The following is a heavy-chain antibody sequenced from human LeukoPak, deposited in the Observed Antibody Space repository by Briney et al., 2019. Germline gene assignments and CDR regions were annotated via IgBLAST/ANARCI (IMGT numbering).Heavy chain of an antibody. J-gene: IGHJ4*02. V-gene: IGHV3-48*04. CDR2: ISSSSTTI. CDR1: GYAYSTYS. Sequence: GGSLRLSCAASGYAYSTYSMNWVRQAPGKGLVWISYISSSSTTIFYADSVKGRFTISRDSAKNSLYLQMNSLRAEDTAVYYCARYLPGGADDYALWGQGTLVTVSS. CDR3: ARYLPGGADDYAL. D-gene: IGHD4-17*01.